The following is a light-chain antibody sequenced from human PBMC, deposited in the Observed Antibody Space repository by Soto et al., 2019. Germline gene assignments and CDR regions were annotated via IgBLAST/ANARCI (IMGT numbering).Light chain of an antibody. CDR3: QKYDSAPFT. Sequence: EVVMTQSPATLSVSPGDTATLSCRASESVSSSLAWYQQKPGQPPRLLLYGASTRATGVPARFSGSGSGTEFTLTISRLQSDDVATYYCQKYDSAPFTFGPGTRVEIK. CDR1: ESVSSS. J-gene: IGKJ3*01. V-gene: IGKV3-15*01. CDR2: GAS.